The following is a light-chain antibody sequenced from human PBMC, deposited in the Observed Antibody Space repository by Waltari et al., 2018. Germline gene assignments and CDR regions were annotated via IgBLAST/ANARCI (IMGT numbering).Light chain of an antibody. CDR2: AAS. J-gene: IGKJ1*01. CDR1: TSISRN. Sequence: DFQMTQSPSSLSASLGDRVTITCPASTSISRNLNWYQKRSGKAPNLLSYAASRLQNGGASRFSGSGCGREFTLTIIRVQPEDSATYYCEQNYSPPWTFGQGTTVEFK. V-gene: IGKV1-39*01. CDR3: EQNYSPPWT.